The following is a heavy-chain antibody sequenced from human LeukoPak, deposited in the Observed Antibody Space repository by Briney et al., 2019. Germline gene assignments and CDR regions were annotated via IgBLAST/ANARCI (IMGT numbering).Heavy chain of an antibody. CDR2: VSGSGTT. Sequence: GGSLSLSCAASGFTFINYGMSWVRQAPGKGLEWVSAVSGSGTTYYPDSVKGRFTISRDNSKNMVYLQMNSLRAEDKAIYFCTKGGQDCSPTTCYYDWGQGTLVTVSS. D-gene: IGHD2-2*01. V-gene: IGHV3-23*01. CDR1: GFTFINYG. CDR3: TKGGQDCSPTTCYYD. J-gene: IGHJ4*02.